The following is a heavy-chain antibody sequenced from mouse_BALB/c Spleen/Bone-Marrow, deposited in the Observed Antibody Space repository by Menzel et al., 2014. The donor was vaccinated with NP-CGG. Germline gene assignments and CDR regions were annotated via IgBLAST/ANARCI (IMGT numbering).Heavy chain of an antibody. CDR3: ARNYGHWYFDV. CDR1: GYTFTTYV. CDR2: VNPYNDGT. V-gene: IGHV1-14*01. Sequence: QLVESGPELVKPGASVEMSCKASGYTFTTYVMHWVIQRPGQGLEWIGYVNPYNDGTKYNEKFKGKATLTSAKSSSTAYMELSSLTSEDSAVYYCARNYGHWYFDVWGAGTTVTVSS. J-gene: IGHJ1*01. D-gene: IGHD1-1*02.